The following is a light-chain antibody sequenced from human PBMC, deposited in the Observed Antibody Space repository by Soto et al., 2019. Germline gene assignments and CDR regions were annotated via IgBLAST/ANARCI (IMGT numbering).Light chain of an antibody. CDR1: SSDVGAYNY. Sequence: LTQPRSVSGSPGQSVTISCTGTSSDVGAYNYVSWYQQHPGKAPKLMIYDVNKRPSGVPDRFSGSKSGNTASLTISGLQAEDEADYYCCSYAGTYTFWVFGGGTKLTVL. CDR2: DVN. CDR3: CSYAGTYTFWV. J-gene: IGLJ3*02. V-gene: IGLV2-11*01.